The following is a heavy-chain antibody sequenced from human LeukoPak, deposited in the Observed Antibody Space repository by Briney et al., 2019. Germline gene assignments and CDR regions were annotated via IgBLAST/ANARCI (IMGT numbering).Heavy chain of an antibody. V-gene: IGHV4-59*01. D-gene: IGHD1-26*01. CDR3: AREWELLQLDY. J-gene: IGHJ4*02. Sequence: SETLSLTCSVSGGSINSYYWSWIRQPPGKGLEWIGNIYYTGSTNYNPSLQSRVTMSVDTSKNQFSLNVSSVTAADTAVYYCAREWELLQLDYWGQGTLVTVST. CDR2: IYYTGST. CDR1: GGSINSYY.